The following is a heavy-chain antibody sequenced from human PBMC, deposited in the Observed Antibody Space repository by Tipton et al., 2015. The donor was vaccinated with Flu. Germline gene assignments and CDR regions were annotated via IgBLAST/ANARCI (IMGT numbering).Heavy chain of an antibody. CDR2: IYYSGTT. V-gene: IGHV4-39*01. CDR1: GGSINNSSYY. D-gene: IGHD6-25*01. CDR3: ARIKSGTGWFDP. J-gene: IGHJ5*02. Sequence: TLSLTCTVSGGSINNSSYYWGWIRQPPGKGLEWIGSIYYSGTTYYNPSLKSRVTISVDTSKNQFSLKLTSVTAADTAVYYCARIKSGTGWFDPWGQGTLVTVSS.